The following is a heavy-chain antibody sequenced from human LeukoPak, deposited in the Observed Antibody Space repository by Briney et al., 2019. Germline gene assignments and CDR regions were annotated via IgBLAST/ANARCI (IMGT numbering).Heavy chain of an antibody. D-gene: IGHD3-22*01. CDR1: GFTFGDYA. Sequence: PGGSLRLSCTASGFTFGDYAMSWFRQAPGKGLEWVAVISYDGSNKYYADSVKGRFTVSRDNSKNTLYLQMNSLRAEDTAVYYCARSAIVVVRPGSKEGNYFDYWGQGTLVTVSS. J-gene: IGHJ4*02. CDR2: ISYDGSNK. CDR3: ARSAIVVVRPGSKEGNYFDY. V-gene: IGHV3-30*04.